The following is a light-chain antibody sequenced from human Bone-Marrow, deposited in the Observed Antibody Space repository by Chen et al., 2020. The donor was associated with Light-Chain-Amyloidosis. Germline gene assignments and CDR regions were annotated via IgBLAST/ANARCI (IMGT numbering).Light chain of an antibody. V-gene: IGLV1-47*02. CDR2: RDT. CDR1: TSTIGGSF. J-gene: IGLJ3*02. CDR3: VTKDFSGSSQGV. Sequence: QSVLNQPPSASGTPGQRVTISCSGSTSTIGGSFIYWYQHLPGTAPKLLISRDTQRPSGVPERFSGSKSGASASLTISGLRSEDEAVYYCVTKDFSGSSQGVFGGGTKLTV.